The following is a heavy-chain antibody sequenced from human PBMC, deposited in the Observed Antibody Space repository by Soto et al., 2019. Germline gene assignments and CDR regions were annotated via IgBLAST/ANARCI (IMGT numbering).Heavy chain of an antibody. CDR2: ISYDGSNK. J-gene: IGHJ4*02. D-gene: IGHD5-18*01. CDR1: GFTFSSYG. Sequence: QVQLVESGGGVVQPGRSLRLSCAASGFTFSSYGMHWVRQAPGKGLEWVAVISYDGSNKYYADSVKGRFTISRDNSKNXXYLQMNSLRAEDKAVYYCVKDSSWYSYGPDHYFDYWGQGTLVTVSS. CDR3: VKDSSWYSYGPDHYFDY. V-gene: IGHV3-30*18.